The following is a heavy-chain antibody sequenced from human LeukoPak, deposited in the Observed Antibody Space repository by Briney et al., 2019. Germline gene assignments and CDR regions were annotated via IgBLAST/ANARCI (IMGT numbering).Heavy chain of an antibody. CDR1: GFTFSSYG. CDR3: XXXMDTSGHFSWFDP. Sequence: GGSLRLSCAASGFTFSSYGMHWVRQAPGKGLEWLAGIATDGSFAYYADSVKGRFTLSRDNSKNTLYLQMDSLRTEDTAVYYCXXXMDTSGHFSWFDPWGQGARVTVSS. V-gene: IGHV3-30*03. J-gene: IGHJ5*02. CDR2: IATDGSFA. D-gene: IGHD3-22*01.